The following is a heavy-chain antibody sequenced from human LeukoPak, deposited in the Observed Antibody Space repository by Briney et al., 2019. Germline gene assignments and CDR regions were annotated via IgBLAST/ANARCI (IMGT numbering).Heavy chain of an antibody. J-gene: IGHJ4*02. Sequence: GESLKISCKGSGYSLASYWIGWVRQMPGKGLEWMGIIYRGGSDTRYSPSFQGQVTISADKSISTAYLQWSSLKASDTAMYYCARRDYGGSWYFDYWGQGALVTVSS. D-gene: IGHD4-23*01. CDR1: GYSLASYW. CDR2: IYRGGSDT. V-gene: IGHV5-51*01. CDR3: ARRDYGGSWYFDY.